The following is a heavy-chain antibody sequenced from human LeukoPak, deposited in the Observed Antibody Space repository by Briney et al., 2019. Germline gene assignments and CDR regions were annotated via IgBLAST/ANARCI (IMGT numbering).Heavy chain of an antibody. CDR2: VSGGGGST. V-gene: IGHV3-23*01. Sequence: GGSLRLSCATSGFTFSSYAMSWVRQAPGKGLEWVSTVSGGGGSTWYADSVKGRFTISRDNSKNTLYLQLNSLRAEDTAVYYCASYVRGDFDYWGQGTLVTVSS. J-gene: IGHJ4*02. CDR1: GFTFSSYA. D-gene: IGHD3-10*02. CDR3: ASYVRGDFDY.